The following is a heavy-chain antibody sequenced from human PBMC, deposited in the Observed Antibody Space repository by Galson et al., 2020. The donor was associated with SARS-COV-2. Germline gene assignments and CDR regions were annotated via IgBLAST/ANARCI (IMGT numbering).Heavy chain of an antibody. CDR3: ARDPYTDSDRFYY. CDR1: GGSVSGYY. J-gene: IGHJ4*02. CDR2: INHSGNT. D-gene: IGHD2-15*01. V-gene: IGHV4-34*01. Sequence: ETSETLSLTCAVYGGSVSGYYWSWIRQPPGKGLEWIGEINHSGNTNYNPSLESRVVIFVDTSKNEVSLNLTSVTAEDTAVYYCARDPYTDSDRFYYWVQGTLVSVAS.